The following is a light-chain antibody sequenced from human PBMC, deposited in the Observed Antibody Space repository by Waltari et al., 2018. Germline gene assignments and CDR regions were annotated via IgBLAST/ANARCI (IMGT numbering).Light chain of an antibody. J-gene: IGLJ1*01. CDR1: TGAVTSGSF. CDR2: SAN. Sequence: QTVVTQEPSLTVSPGGTVTLTCASSTGAVTSGSFPTWFQQRPGQPPGSLISSANNKHSWNPARFSGSRIGGKAALTLSGVQPEDEAEYYCLLFYGGAYVFGTGTKLTVL. V-gene: IGLV7-43*01. CDR3: LLFYGGAYV.